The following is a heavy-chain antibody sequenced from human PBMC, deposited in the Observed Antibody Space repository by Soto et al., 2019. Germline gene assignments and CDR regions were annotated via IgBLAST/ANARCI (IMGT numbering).Heavy chain of an antibody. CDR1: GYTFTSYG. J-gene: IGHJ6*02. CDR2: ISAYNGNT. D-gene: IGHD6-19*01. V-gene: IGHV1-18*01. CDR3: ARDPGIAVAGGVDYYYGMDV. Sequence: QVQLVQSGAEVKKPGASVKVSCKASGYTFTSYGISWVRQAPGQGLEWMGWISAYNGNTNYAQKLQGRVTMTTDTSTSTAYMELRSLRSDDTAVYYCARDPGIAVAGGVDYYYGMDVWDQGTTVTVSS.